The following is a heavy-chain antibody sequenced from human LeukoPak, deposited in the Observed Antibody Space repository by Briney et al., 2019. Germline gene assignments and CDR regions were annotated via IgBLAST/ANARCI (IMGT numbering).Heavy chain of an antibody. Sequence: GGSLRLSCAASGFTFSSYGMHWVRQAPGKGLEWVAAISYDGSNKYYADSVKGRFTISRDNSKNMLYLQMNSLRAEDTAVYYCAKSLSYYGSGSYFDYWGQGTLVTVSS. D-gene: IGHD3-10*01. J-gene: IGHJ4*02. CDR1: GFTFSSYG. V-gene: IGHV3-30*18. CDR2: ISYDGSNK. CDR3: AKSLSYYGSGSYFDY.